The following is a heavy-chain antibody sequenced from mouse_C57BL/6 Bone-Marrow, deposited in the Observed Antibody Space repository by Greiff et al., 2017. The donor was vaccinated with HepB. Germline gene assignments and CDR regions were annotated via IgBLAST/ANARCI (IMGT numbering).Heavy chain of an antibody. CDR3: AREDYGSKDWYFDV. CDR1: GYTFTNYW. J-gene: IGHJ1*03. Sequence: QVQLKESGAELVRPGTSVKMSCKASGYTFTNYWIGWAKQRPGHGLEWIGDIYPGGGYTNYNEKFKGKATLTADKSSSTAYMQFSSLTSEDSAIYYCAREDYGSKDWYFDVWGTGTTVTVSS. CDR2: IYPGGGYT. V-gene: IGHV1-63*01. D-gene: IGHD1-1*01.